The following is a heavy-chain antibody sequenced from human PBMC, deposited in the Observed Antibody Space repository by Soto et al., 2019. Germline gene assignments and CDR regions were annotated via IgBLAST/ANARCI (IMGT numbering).Heavy chain of an antibody. V-gene: IGHV6-1*01. Sequence: SQTLSLTCAISGDSVSSNSAAWNWIRQSPSRGLEWLGRTYYRSKWYNDYAVSVKSRITINPDTSKNQFSLQLNSVTPEDMAVYYCARDGYNWNPGGDYYYCGMDVWGQGTTVTVSS. CDR1: GDSVSSNSAA. J-gene: IGHJ6*02. CDR3: ARDGYNWNPGGDYYYCGMDV. D-gene: IGHD1-20*01. CDR2: TYYRSKWYN.